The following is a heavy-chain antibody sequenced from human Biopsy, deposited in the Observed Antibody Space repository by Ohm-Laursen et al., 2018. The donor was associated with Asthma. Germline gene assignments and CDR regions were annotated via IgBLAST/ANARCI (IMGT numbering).Heavy chain of an antibody. CDR3: ARAPQPQNYGSGNAQYGLDV. J-gene: IGHJ6*02. V-gene: IGHV1-2*05. CDR1: GYTFSNYA. Sequence: ASVKVSCKASGYTFSNYAISWVRHAPGEAVEWMGRINPNRGKSHYAHKFHARVTITRDTSNSSVYMELTSLRSDDPGVYHWARAPQPQNYGSGNAQYGLDVWGQGTTVPVSS. CDR2: INPNRGKS. D-gene: IGHD3-10*01.